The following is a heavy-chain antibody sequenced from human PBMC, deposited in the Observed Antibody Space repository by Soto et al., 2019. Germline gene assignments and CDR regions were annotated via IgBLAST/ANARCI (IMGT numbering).Heavy chain of an antibody. J-gene: IGHJ6*02. Sequence: SETLSLTCAFYGGSFSGYYWSWIRQPPGKGLEWIGEINHSGSTNYNPSLKSRVTISVDTSKNQFSLKLSSVTAADTAVYYCARESWQHRYYYYGMDVWGQGTTVTVSS. CDR1: GGSFSGYY. V-gene: IGHV4-34*01. CDR2: INHSGST. D-gene: IGHD6-13*01. CDR3: ARESWQHRYYYYGMDV.